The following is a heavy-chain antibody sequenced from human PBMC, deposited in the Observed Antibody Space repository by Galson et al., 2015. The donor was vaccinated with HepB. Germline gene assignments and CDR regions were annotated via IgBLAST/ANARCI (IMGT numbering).Heavy chain of an antibody. CDR2: IIPIFGTA. Sequence: SVKVSCKASGVTFSSYAISWVRQAPGQGLEWMGGIIPIFGTANYAQKFQGRVTITADESTSTAYMELSSLRSEDTAVYYCARQSSLDCSGGSCYSSYYMDVWGKGTTVTVSS. J-gene: IGHJ6*03. D-gene: IGHD2-15*01. V-gene: IGHV1-69*13. CDR3: ARQSSLDCSGGSCYSSYYMDV. CDR1: GVTFSSYA.